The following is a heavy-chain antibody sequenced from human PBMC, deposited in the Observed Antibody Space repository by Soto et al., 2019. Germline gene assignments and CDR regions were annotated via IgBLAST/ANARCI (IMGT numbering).Heavy chain of an antibody. CDR1: EGTFSSYS. V-gene: IGHV1-69*02. CDR2: IIPINGVA. Sequence: QVQLVQSGAEVKKPGSSVKVSCKASEGTFSSYSISWVQQAPGQGLDWMGRIIPINGVANYAQKFQGRVTITADKPTNTVYMELTGLRSEDTALYYCARLKDGSGRQFDYWGQGTLVTVSS. CDR3: ARLKDGSGRQFDY. J-gene: IGHJ4*02. D-gene: IGHD3-10*01.